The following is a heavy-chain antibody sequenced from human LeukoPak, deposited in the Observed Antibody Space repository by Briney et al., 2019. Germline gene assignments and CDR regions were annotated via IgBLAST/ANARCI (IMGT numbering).Heavy chain of an antibody. J-gene: IGHJ3*02. Sequence: PSETLSLTCAVSGGSISSSNWWSWVRQPPGKGLEWIGEIYHSGSTNYNPSLKSRVTISVDKSKNQFSLKLSSVTAADTAVYYCASRSPRYCSGGSCSPAAFDIWGQGTMVTVSS. CDR1: GGSISSSNW. CDR3: ASRSPRYCSGGSCSPAAFDI. D-gene: IGHD2-15*01. CDR2: IYHSGST. V-gene: IGHV4-4*02.